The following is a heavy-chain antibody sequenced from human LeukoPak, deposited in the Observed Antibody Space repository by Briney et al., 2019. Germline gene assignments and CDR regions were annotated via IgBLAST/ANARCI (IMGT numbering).Heavy chain of an antibody. J-gene: IGHJ4*02. CDR1: GFTFSDYY. CDR2: ISSSTSYT. Sequence: GGSLRLSCAASGFTFSDYYMSWISQAPGKWLEWVSYISSSTSYTNYADSVKGRFTISRDNAKNSLYLQMNSLRAEDTAVYYCARRSGWYTQPFDYWGQGTLVTVSS. V-gene: IGHV3-11*03. D-gene: IGHD6-19*01. CDR3: ARRSGWYTQPFDY.